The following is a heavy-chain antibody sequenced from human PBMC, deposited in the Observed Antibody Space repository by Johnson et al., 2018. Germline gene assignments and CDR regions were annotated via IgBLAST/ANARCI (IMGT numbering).Heavy chain of an antibody. CDR3: ARDAPKGDYYYYGMDV. V-gene: IGHV3-11*01. CDR2: ISSSGSTI. D-gene: IGHD3-16*01. Sequence: QVQLVQSGGGLVKPGGSLRLSCAASGFTFSDYYMSWIRQAPGKGLAWVSYISSSGSTIYYADSVKGRFTISRDNAKNSLYLQMNSLRAEDTAVYYCARDAPKGDYYYYGMDVWGQGTTVTVSS. J-gene: IGHJ6*02. CDR1: GFTFSDYY.